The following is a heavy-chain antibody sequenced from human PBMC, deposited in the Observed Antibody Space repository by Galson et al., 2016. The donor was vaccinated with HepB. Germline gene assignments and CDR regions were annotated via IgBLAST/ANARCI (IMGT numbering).Heavy chain of an antibody. J-gene: IGHJ4*02. CDR1: GFSFSSYG. V-gene: IGHV4-34*01. CDR3: ARRDPHYSSKPYYYFDY. D-gene: IGHD4-11*01. CDR2: ISHTGTT. Sequence: LRLSCAASGFSFSSYGMHWVRQAPGKGLEWVGEISHTGTTNYNPTLRSRATLSLDTSRNQFSLKLSSVTAADTAVYYCARRDPHYSSKPYYYFDYWGQGLLVAVST.